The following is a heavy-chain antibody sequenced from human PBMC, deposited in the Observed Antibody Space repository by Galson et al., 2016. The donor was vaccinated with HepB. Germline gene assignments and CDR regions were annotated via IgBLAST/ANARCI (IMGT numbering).Heavy chain of an antibody. CDR1: GYSFTTYW. Sequence: QSGAEVKKPGESLKISCKGSGYSFTTYWIGWVRQMPGKGLEWMGIIYPGDSGTRYSPSFQGQVTFSAERSISTAYLQWGSLKAPDTAMYYCARQHSGSLDAFDIWGQGTVVTVSA. V-gene: IGHV5-51*01. CDR3: ARQHSGSLDAFDI. J-gene: IGHJ3*02. CDR2: IYPGDSGT. D-gene: IGHD6-6*01.